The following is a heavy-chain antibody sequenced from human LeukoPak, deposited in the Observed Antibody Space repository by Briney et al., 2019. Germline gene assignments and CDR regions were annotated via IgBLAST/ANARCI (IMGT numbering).Heavy chain of an antibody. D-gene: IGHD7-27*01. V-gene: IGHV3-48*03. Sequence: PGGSLRLSCAASGFTFSTYEMIWVRQAPGKGLEWVSYISDSGTTIYYADSVKGRFTISRDNAKNSLSPQMNSLRVEDTAVYYCARVTNWAQDYWGQGILVSVSS. CDR1: GFTFSTYE. CDR3: ARVTNWAQDY. CDR2: ISDSGTTI. J-gene: IGHJ4*02.